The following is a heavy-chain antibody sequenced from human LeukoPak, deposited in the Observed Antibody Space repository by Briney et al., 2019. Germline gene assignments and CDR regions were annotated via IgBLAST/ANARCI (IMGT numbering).Heavy chain of an antibody. V-gene: IGHV4-59*01. CDR1: GSSISSYY. D-gene: IGHD3-9*01. Sequence: SEALSLTCTVSGSSISSYYWSWIRQPPGKGLEWIGYIYYSGSTNYNPSLKSRVTISVDTSKNQFSLKLSSVTAADTAVYYCARGHYDILTGPMDYYYYGMDVWGQGTTVTVSS. CDR2: IYYSGST. CDR3: ARGHYDILTGPMDYYYYGMDV. J-gene: IGHJ6*02.